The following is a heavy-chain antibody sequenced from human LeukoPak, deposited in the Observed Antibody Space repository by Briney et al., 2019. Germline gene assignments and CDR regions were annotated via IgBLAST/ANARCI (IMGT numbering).Heavy chain of an antibody. CDR2: ISSSGSTI. V-gene: IGHV3-48*03. CDR1: GFTFSSYE. J-gene: IGHJ4*02. D-gene: IGHD3-16*02. Sequence: GGSLRLSCAASGFTFSSYEMNWVRQAPGKGLEWVSYISSSGSTIYYADSVKGRFTISRDNAKNSLYLQMNSLRAEDTAVYYCARDPAFGGVIVRPLDYWGQGTLVTVSS. CDR3: ARDPAFGGVIVRPLDY.